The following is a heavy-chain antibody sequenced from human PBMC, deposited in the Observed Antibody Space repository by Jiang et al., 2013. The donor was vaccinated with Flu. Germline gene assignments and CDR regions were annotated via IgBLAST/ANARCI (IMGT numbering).Heavy chain of an antibody. Sequence: SAKVSCKSSGYRFTGHYIHWARQAPGQGLEWMGWISPNGGDTNYAQKFQGRVTTTRDTSINTAYMELRRLTSDDTAVYYCARLPLGTGGFDPWGQGTLVTVSS. CDR2: ISPNGGDT. V-gene: IGHV1-2*02. CDR1: GYRFTGHY. J-gene: IGHJ5*02. D-gene: IGHD7-27*01. CDR3: ARLPLGTGGFDP.